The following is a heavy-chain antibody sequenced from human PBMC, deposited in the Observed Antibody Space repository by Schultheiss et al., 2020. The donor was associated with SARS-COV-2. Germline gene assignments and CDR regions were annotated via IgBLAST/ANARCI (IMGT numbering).Heavy chain of an antibody. CDR3: AKGMTTVTTRRRYEFDY. V-gene: IGHV3-9*01. Sequence: GGSLRLSCAASGFALKDYAMHWVRQAPGKGLEWVSSISWNSGSIGYADSVKGRFTISRDNAKNSLYLQMNSLRAEDTALYYCAKGMTTVTTRRRYEFDYWGQGTLVTVSS. CDR1: GFALKDYA. D-gene: IGHD4-17*01. J-gene: IGHJ4*02. CDR2: ISWNSGSI.